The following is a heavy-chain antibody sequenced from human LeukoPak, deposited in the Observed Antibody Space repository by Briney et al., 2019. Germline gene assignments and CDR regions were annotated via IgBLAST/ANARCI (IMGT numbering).Heavy chain of an antibody. J-gene: IGHJ4*02. CDR1: GFTFSSYG. CDR3: AKDGYCGSTSCYFDY. CDR2: ISYDGSNK. V-gene: IGHV3-30*18. Sequence: PGGSLRLSCAASGFTFSSYGMHWVRQAPGKGLEWVTVISYDGSNKYYADSVKGRFTISRDNSKNTLYLQMNSLRAEDTAVYYCAKDGYCGSTSCYFDYWGQGTLVTVSS. D-gene: IGHD2-2*03.